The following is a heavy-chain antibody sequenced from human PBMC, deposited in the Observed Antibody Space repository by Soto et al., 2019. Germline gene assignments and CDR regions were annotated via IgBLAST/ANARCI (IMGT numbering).Heavy chain of an antibody. CDR2: INPSGGST. Sequence: ASVKVSCKASGCTFTSYYMHWVRQAPGQGLEWMGIINPSGGSTSYAQKFQGRVTMTRDTSTSTVYMELSSLRSEDTAVYYCARDRSSSWYQYYFDYWGQGTLVTVSS. CDR1: GCTFTSYY. J-gene: IGHJ4*02. CDR3: ARDRSSSWYQYYFDY. V-gene: IGHV1-46*01. D-gene: IGHD6-13*01.